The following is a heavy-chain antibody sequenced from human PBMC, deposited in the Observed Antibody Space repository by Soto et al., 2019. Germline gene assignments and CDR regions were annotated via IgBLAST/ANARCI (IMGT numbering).Heavy chain of an antibody. CDR2: LLRPGRST. J-gene: IGHJ5*02. CDR3: AKDAIANDGIWLMDS. D-gene: IGHD3-16*01. V-gene: IGHV3-23*01. Sequence: SLRLSCAASGFMFSDYAMTWARQAPGKELEWVSGLLRPGRSTYYADSVKGRFTIPGDTSANTVYLQMDSLRAEDTAVYYCAKDAIANDGIWLMDSWGQGTVVTVSS. CDR1: GFMFSDYA.